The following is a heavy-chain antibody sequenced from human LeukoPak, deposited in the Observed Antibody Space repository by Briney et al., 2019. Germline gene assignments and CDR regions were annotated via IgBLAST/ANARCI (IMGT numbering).Heavy chain of an antibody. CDR3: ARGLASIAARPFWFDP. V-gene: IGHV5-51*01. J-gene: IGHJ5*02. CDR2: IFPGDSDT. Sequence: GEPLKISSQASGYSFTSYWIGWVRQMPGKGREWMEIIFPGDSDTRYSPSFQGQVTISADKSISTAYLQWSSLKASDTAMYYCARGLASIAARPFWFDPWGQGTLVTVSS. CDR1: GYSFTSYW. D-gene: IGHD6-6*01.